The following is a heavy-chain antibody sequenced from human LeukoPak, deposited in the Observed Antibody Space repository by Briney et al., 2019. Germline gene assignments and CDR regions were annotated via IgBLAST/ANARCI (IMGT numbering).Heavy chain of an antibody. J-gene: IGHJ4*02. D-gene: IGHD3-22*01. CDR3: ARDGGTFKYYYDSSGYPILYYFDY. CDR1: GFTFSNAW. CDR2: IKSKTDGGTT. Sequence: GGSLRLSCAASGFTFSNAWMSWVRQAPGKGLEWVGRIKSKTDGGTTDYAAPVKGRFTISRDDSKNTLYLQMNSLRAEDTAVYYCARDGGTFKYYYDSSGYPILYYFDYWGQGTLVTVSS. V-gene: IGHV3-15*01.